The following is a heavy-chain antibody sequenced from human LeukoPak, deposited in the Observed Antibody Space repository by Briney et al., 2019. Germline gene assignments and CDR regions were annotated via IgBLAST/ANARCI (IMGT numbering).Heavy chain of an antibody. V-gene: IGHV1-69*01. CDR3: ARDWGMGPSSSWA. CDR2: IMPIFGKA. CDR1: GGTFSSYA. J-gene: IGHJ5*02. D-gene: IGHD6-13*01. Sequence: SVKISCKASGGTFSSYAFSWVRQAPGQGLEWMGGIMPIFGKANYAQKFQGRVTITADESTSTAYMELNSLTSEDTAMYYCARDWGMGPSSSWAWGQGTLVTVSS.